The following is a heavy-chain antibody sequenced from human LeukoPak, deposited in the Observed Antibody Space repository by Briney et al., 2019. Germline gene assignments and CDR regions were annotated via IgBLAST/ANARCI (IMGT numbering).Heavy chain of an antibody. J-gene: IGHJ4*02. CDR1: GYTFTSYG. CDR2: INPNSGGT. D-gene: IGHD3-16*01. V-gene: IGHV1-2*02. Sequence: ASVKVSCKASGYTFTSYGISWVRQAPGQGLEWMGWINPNSGGTNYAQKFQGRVTMTRDTSISTAYMELSRLRSDDTAVYYCARDGSVWGFDYWGQGTLVTVSS. CDR3: ARDGSVWGFDY.